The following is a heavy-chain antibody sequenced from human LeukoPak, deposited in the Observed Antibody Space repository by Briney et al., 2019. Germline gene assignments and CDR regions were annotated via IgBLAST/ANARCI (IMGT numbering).Heavy chain of an antibody. CDR1: GGSISSGGYY. CDR3: ARLNPFEEAVTTVDY. D-gene: IGHD4-17*01. Sequence: PSETLSPTCTVSGGSISSGGYYWSWIRQHPGKGLEWIGYIYYSGSTYYNPSLKSRVTISVDTSKNQFSLKLSSVTAADTAVYYCARLNPFEEAVTTVDYWGQGTLVTVSS. CDR2: IYYSGST. J-gene: IGHJ4*02. V-gene: IGHV4-31*03.